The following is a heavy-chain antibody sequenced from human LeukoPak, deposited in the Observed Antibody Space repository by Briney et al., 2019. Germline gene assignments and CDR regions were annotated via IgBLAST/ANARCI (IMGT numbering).Heavy chain of an antibody. CDR2: ISSSSSYI. Sequence: GGSLRLSCAASGFTFSSYSMNWVRQAPGKGLEWVSSISSSSSYIYYADSVKGRFTISRDNAKNSLYLQMNSLRAEDTALYYCAKDIGAAAGTFIDYWGQGTLVTVSS. D-gene: IGHD6-13*01. CDR3: AKDIGAAAGTFIDY. CDR1: GFTFSSYS. V-gene: IGHV3-21*04. J-gene: IGHJ4*02.